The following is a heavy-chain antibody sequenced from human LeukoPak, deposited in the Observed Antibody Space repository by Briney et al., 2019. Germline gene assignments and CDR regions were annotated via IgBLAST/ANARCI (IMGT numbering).Heavy chain of an antibody. V-gene: IGHV4-39*07. J-gene: IGHJ3*02. CDR3: ARDPRRFRELPPGAFDI. CDR1: GGSINSTGYY. Sequence: SETLSLTCAVSGGSINSTGYYWGWIRQPPGKGPEWIGSIHYSGSPYYNPSLKSRVSISIDTSKNQFSLKLRSVTAADTAVYYCARDPRRFRELPPGAFDIWGQGTMVTVSS. CDR2: IHYSGSP. D-gene: IGHD3-10*01.